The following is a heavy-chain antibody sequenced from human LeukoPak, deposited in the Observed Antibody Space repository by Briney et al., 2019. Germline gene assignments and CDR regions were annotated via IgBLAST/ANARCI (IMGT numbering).Heavy chain of an antibody. Sequence: LVESGGGVVQPGRSLRLSCAASGFTFSNYGMYWVRQAPGKGLEWVAVIWYDGSNKYYADSVKGRFTISRDNSKNTLYLQMNSLRAEDTAVYYCATVWSAGRSSWYLDYWGQGTLVTVSS. D-gene: IGHD6-13*01. J-gene: IGHJ4*02. V-gene: IGHV3-33*01. CDR1: GFTFSNYG. CDR3: ATVWSAGRSSWYLDY. CDR2: IWYDGSNK.